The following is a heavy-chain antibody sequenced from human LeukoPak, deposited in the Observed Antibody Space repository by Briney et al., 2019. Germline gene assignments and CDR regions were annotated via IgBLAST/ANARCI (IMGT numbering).Heavy chain of an antibody. J-gene: IGHJ4*02. D-gene: IGHD1-1*01. Sequence: GGSLRLSCVVSEFTFSSYWMSWVRQTPGKGLEWVANIKQGGSENYYVDSVKGRFTISRENAKNSLYLQMNSLRGEDTAVYYCTRGYNGPLDSWGQGTLVTVSS. CDR3: TRGYNGPLDS. CDR2: IKQGGSEN. CDR1: EFTFSSYW. V-gene: IGHV3-7*04.